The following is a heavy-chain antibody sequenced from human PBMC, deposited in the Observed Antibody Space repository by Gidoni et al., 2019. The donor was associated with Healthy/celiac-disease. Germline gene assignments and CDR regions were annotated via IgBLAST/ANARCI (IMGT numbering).Heavy chain of an antibody. V-gene: IGHV3-33*01. CDR2: IWYDGSNK. J-gene: IGHJ5*02. CDR3: VCGSGLGGNWFDP. CDR1: GFTFSSYG. D-gene: IGHD1-26*01. Sequence: QVQLVESGGGVVQPGRSLRLSCAASGFTFSSYGMHWVRQAPGKGLEWVAVIWYDGSNKYYADSVKGRFTISRDNSKNTLYLQMNSLRAEDTAVYYCVCGSGLGGNWFDPWGQGTLVTVSS.